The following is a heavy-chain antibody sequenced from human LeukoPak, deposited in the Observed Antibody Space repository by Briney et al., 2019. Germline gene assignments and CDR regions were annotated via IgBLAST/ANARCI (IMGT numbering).Heavy chain of an antibody. J-gene: IGHJ4*02. CDR2: IYHSGST. D-gene: IGHD6-13*01. V-gene: IGHV4-59*12. CDR1: GGSISSYY. CDR3: AREEYSSDWYGHDS. Sequence: PSETLSLTCTVSGGSISSYYWSWIRQPPGKGLEWIGYIYHSGSTYYNPSLKSRVTISVDRSKNQFSLKLSSVTAADTAFYYCAREEYSSDWYGHDSWGQGTLVTVSS.